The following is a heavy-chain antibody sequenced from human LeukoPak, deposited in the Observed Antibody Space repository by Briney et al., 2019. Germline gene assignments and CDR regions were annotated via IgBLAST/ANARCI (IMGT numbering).Heavy chain of an antibody. J-gene: IGHJ4*02. CDR1: GYIFTTYW. Sequence: GESLKISCKGSGYIFTTYWIGWVRQMPGRGLEWMGIIYPGDSDTRYSPSFQGQVTISADKSISTAYLQWSRLKASDTAIYYCAKHSRTGSSFDPFEYWGQGTLVTVSS. D-gene: IGHD3-10*01. V-gene: IGHV5-51*01. CDR3: AKHSRTGSSFDPFEY. CDR2: IYPGDSDT.